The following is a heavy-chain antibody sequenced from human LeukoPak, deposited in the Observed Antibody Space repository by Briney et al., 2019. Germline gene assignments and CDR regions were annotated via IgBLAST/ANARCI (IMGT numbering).Heavy chain of an antibody. J-gene: IGHJ4*02. CDR3: GKRLTSWELEY. V-gene: IGHV3-30*18. D-gene: IGHD1-26*01. Sequence: PGRSLRLSCAASGFXFSSYALHWVRQAPGKGLKWVAVIWSGGTDKYYADSVKGRFTVSRDNSKNTLYLQMNSLRAEDTAVYYCGKRLTSWELEYWGQGTLVTVSS. CDR2: IWSGGTDK. CDR1: GFXFSSYA.